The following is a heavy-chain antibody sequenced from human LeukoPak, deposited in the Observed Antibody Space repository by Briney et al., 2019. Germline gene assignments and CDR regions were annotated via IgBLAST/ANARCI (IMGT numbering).Heavy chain of an antibody. CDR3: ARKYYYDTSGLGEFDY. D-gene: IGHD3-22*01. CDR1: GFSISSGYY. J-gene: IGHJ4*02. V-gene: IGHV4-38-2*02. CDR2: IYHSGST. Sequence: SETLSLTCTVSGFSISSGYYWGWIRRPPGKGREWIGTIYHSGSTYYNPSLKSRVTISLDMSKNHISLKLNSVTAADTAVYYCARKYYYDTSGLGEFDYWGQGTLVTVSS.